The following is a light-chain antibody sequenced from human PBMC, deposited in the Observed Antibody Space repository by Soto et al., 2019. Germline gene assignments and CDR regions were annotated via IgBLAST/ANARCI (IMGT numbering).Light chain of an antibody. CDR3: SLYTSSSTQVV. Sequence: QSALTQPPSVSGSPGQSVTISCTGTSSDVGSYNRVSWYQQPPGTAPKLMIYEVSNRPSGVPDRFSGSKSGNTASLTISGLQAEDEADYYCSLYTSSSTQVVFGGGTKLTVL. J-gene: IGLJ2*01. CDR2: EVS. CDR1: SSDVGSYNR. V-gene: IGLV2-18*01.